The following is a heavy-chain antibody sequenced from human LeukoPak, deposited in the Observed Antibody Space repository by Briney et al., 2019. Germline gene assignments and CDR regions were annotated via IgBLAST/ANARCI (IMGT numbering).Heavy chain of an antibody. V-gene: IGHV4-38-2*01. CDR2: IYHSGYA. CDR1: GYSINSGYS. Sequence: SETLSLTCAVSGYSINSGYSWGWIRQRPGKGLEWFGNIYHSGYAYYNPSLKSRVTISMDTSKNQFSLKLSSVTAADTAVYYCARNSSLTTLKGGWFDPWGQGTLVTVSS. J-gene: IGHJ5*02. D-gene: IGHD4-11*01. CDR3: ARNSSLTTLKGGWFDP.